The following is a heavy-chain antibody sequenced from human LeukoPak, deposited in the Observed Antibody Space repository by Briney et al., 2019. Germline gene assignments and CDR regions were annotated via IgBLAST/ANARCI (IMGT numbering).Heavy chain of an antibody. Sequence: GGSLRLSCAASGFTVSSNYMSWVRQAPGKGLEWVPVIYSGGSTYYADSVKGRFTISRDNSKNTLYLQTNSLRAEDTAVYYCAKIVAISGRPREGFDYWGQGTLVTVSS. J-gene: IGHJ4*02. CDR1: GFTVSSNY. D-gene: IGHD1-26*01. V-gene: IGHV3-66*01. CDR2: IYSGGST. CDR3: AKIVAISGRPREGFDY.